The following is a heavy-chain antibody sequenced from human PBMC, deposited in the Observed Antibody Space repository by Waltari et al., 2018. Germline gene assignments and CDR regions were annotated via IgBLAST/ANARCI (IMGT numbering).Heavy chain of an antibody. J-gene: IGHJ6*03. V-gene: IGHV3-48*03. CDR2: ISSSGSTI. CDR1: GFTFSSYE. Sequence: EVQLVESGGGLVQPGGSLRLSCAASGFTFSSYEMNWVRQAPGQGLEWVSYISSSGSTIYYADSVKGRFTISRDNAKNSLYLQMNSLRAEDTAAYYCARKSYYDSSGYPGYYYYYYMDVWGKGTTVTVSS. CDR3: ARKSYYDSSGYPGYYYYYYMDV. D-gene: IGHD3-22*01.